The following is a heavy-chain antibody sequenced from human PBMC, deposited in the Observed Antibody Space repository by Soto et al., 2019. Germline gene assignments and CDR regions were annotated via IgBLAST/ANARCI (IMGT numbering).Heavy chain of an antibody. D-gene: IGHD3-10*01. CDR2: MNQDGSAI. CDR3: ARADGSGSYSINWFDP. J-gene: IGHJ5*02. CDR1: GFSFSSYW. Sequence: GGSLRLSCGASGFSFSSYWMSWVRQAPGKGLEWVANMNQDGSAIYYVDSVKGRFTISRDNAKNSLYLQMNSLRAEDTAVYYCARADGSGSYSINWFDPWGQGTLVTVSS. V-gene: IGHV3-7*01.